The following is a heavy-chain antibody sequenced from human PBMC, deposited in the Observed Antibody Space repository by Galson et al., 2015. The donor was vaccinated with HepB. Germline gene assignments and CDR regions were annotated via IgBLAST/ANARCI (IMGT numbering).Heavy chain of an antibody. Sequence: SLRFSCASSGLTFSNAWMSWVRQAPGKGLVWVGRIKSKTDGGTTDYAAPVKGRFTISRDDSKNTLYLQMNSLKTEDTAVYYCTTDFGYCSSTSCFPGAFDIWGQGTMVTVSS. CDR3: TTDFGYCSSTSCFPGAFDI. CDR2: IKSKTDGGTT. J-gene: IGHJ3*02. V-gene: IGHV3-15*01. D-gene: IGHD2-2*03. CDR1: GLTFSNAW.